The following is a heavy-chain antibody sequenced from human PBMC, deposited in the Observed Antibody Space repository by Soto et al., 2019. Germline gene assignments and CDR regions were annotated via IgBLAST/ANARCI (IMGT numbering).Heavy chain of an antibody. CDR1: GFTFSSYG. CDR3: ARGYCSSTSCYDGTGFDY. V-gene: IGHV3-33*01. CDR2: IWYDGSNK. J-gene: IGHJ4*02. D-gene: IGHD2-2*01. Sequence: GGSLRLSCAASGFTFSSYGMHWVRQAPGKGLEWVAVIWYDGSNKYYEDSVKDPFTISRDNSKNTLYLQMNSLRAEDTAVYYCARGYCSSTSCYDGTGFDYWGQGTLVTVSS.